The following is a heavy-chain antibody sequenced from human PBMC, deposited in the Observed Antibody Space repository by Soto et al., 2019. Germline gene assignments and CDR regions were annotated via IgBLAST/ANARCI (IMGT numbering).Heavy chain of an antibody. CDR1: GGSITSENW. J-gene: IGHJ4*02. Sequence: PSETLSLTCTVSGGSITSENWWSWVRQPPGKGLEWIGEIYHSGSANYNPSLKSRATISLDKSKSQFSLQLTSVTAADKAIYYCVRDRGAVWGNYRNRAPRFDSWGQGIPVTVSS. V-gene: IGHV4-4*02. CDR3: VRDRGAVWGNYRNRAPRFDS. D-gene: IGHD3-16*02. CDR2: IYHSGSA.